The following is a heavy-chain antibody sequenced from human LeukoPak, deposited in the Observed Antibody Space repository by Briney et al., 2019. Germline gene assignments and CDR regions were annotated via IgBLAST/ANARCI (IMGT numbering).Heavy chain of an antibody. V-gene: IGHV3-23*01. D-gene: IGHD4-17*01. CDR2: ISGAGP. CDR1: GFTFSNYG. CDR3: ARDANGNYVGAFDFQR. Sequence: PGGSLRLSCAASGFTFSNYGLTSVRQAPGRGLEWVSSISGAGPYYADSVKGRFSISRYNYKNTLHLQMNSLRADDTAVYYCARDANGNYVGAFDFQRWRQGTLVTDSP. J-gene: IGHJ1*01.